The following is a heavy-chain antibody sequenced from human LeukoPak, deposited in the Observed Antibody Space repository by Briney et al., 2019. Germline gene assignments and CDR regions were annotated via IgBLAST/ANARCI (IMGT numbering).Heavy chain of an antibody. CDR3: ARDVEGTGWPYYGLDV. Sequence: GGSLRLSCEASGFTFSRYGLSWVLQAPGKGLEWVSIIVGGGVTTYYAGSVEGRFTVSRDDSRSTMYLQMNSLTADDTAVYYCARDVEGTGWPYYGLDVWGQGTTVTVSS. CDR1: GFTFSRYG. J-gene: IGHJ6*02. V-gene: IGHV3-23*01. CDR2: IVGGGVTT. D-gene: IGHD6-19*01.